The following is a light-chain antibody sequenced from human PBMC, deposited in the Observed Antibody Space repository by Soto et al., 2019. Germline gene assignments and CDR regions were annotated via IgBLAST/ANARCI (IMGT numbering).Light chain of an antibody. J-gene: IGKJ5*01. CDR1: QSVSSN. CDR2: GAS. V-gene: IGKV3-15*01. Sequence: EIVLTQSPGTLSLSPGERATLSCRASQSVSSNLAWYQQKPGQAPRLLIYGASTRATGIPARFSGRGSGTEFTLTISSLQSEDFAVYYCQQYTNWPPNTFGQGTRLEIK. CDR3: QQYTNWPPNT.